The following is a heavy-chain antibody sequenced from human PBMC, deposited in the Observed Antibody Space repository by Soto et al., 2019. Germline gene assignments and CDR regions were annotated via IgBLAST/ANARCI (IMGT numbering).Heavy chain of an antibody. CDR2: ISAYNGNT. Sequence: QVQLVQSGAEVKKPVASVKVSCKASGYTFTSYGISWVRQAPGQGLAWMGWISAYNGNTNYAQKLQGRVTRTTDTSTITAYMELRSLRSDDTSVYYCARGSYVDIVATIPAGVDYWGQGTLVTVSS. CDR1: GYTFTSYG. V-gene: IGHV1-18*01. D-gene: IGHD5-12*01. CDR3: ARGSYVDIVATIPAGVDY. J-gene: IGHJ4*02.